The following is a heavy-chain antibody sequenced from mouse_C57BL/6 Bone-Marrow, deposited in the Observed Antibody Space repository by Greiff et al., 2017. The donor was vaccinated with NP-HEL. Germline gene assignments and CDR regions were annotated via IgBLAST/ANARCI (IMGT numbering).Heavy chain of an antibody. J-gene: IGHJ3*01. Sequence: VQLQQSGPELVKPGASVKISCKASGYTFTDYYMNWVKQSHGKSLEWIGEIFPGSGSTYYNEKFKGKATLTVDTSSSTAYMQLSSLTSEDSAVYFCARGDYYVFAYWGQGTLVTVSA. CDR1: YTFTDYYM. D-gene: IGHD1-1*01. V-gene: IGHV1-83*01. CDR3: RGDYYVFAY. CDR2: FPGSGSTY.